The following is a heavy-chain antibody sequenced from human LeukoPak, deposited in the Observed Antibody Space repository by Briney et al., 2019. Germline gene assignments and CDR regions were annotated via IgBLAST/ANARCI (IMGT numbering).Heavy chain of an antibody. Sequence: GGSLRLSCAASGFTFSSYAMHWVRQAPGKGLEYVSATSSNGGSTYYANSVKGRFTISRDNSKNTLYLQMGSLRAEDMAVYYCARDMGYYDFWSGYPGVDYWGQGTLVTVSS. CDR2: TSSNGGST. V-gene: IGHV3-64*01. J-gene: IGHJ4*02. D-gene: IGHD3-3*01. CDR3: ARDMGYYDFWSGYPGVDY. CDR1: GFTFSSYA.